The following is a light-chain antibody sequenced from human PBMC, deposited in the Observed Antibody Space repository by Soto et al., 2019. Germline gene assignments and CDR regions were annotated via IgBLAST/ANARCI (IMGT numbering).Light chain of an antibody. CDR1: RSISNW. Sequence: DIQMTQSPSTLSASVGDRVTITCRASRSISNWLAWYQQKPGKAPKLLIYRASALESGVPSRFSGSGSGTEFTLTISSLQPDDFATYYCQQYSTYSHTFGQGTKLEI. J-gene: IGKJ2*01. CDR3: QQYSTYSHT. V-gene: IGKV1-5*03. CDR2: RAS.